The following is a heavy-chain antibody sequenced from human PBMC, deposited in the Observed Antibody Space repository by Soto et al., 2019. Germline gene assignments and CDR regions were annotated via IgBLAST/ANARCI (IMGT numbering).Heavy chain of an antibody. CDR2: IDPGGAT. CDR3: ARTEYNTAWQFGMDV. Sequence: EVQLVETGGGLIKPGGSLRLSCAASGFSVRGNNINWVRQAPGRGLEWVSVIDPGGATFYTDSVKGRFPISRDTSKNMVYIQMNRQRAEDTAVYYCARTEYNTAWQFGMDVWGQGTAVNVSS. V-gene: IGHV3-53*02. CDR1: GFSVRGNN. J-gene: IGHJ6*02. D-gene: IGHD5-18*01.